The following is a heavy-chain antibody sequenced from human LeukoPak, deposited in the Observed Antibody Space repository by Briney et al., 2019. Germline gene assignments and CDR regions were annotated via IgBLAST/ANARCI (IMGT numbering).Heavy chain of an antibody. D-gene: IGHD3-3*01. CDR1: GGTFSSYA. CDR3: ASSERSFGVVITAPIDY. J-gene: IGHJ4*02. V-gene: IGHV1-69*01. CDR2: IIPIFGTA. Sequence: ASVKVSCKASGGTFSSYAISWVQQAPGQGLEWMGGIIPIFGTANYAQKFQGRVTITADESTSTAYMELSSLRSEDTAVYYCASSERSFGVVITAPIDYWGQGTLVTVSS.